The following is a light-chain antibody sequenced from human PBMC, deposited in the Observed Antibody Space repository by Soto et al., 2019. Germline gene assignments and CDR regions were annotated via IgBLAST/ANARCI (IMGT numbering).Light chain of an antibody. V-gene: IGLV2-23*02. CDR2: EVS. CDR3: CSYAGSRKV. Sequence: QSVLTQPASVSGSPGQSITISCTGTSSDVGSYNLVSWYQQHPGKAPKLMIYEVSKRPSGVSNRFSGSKSGNTASLTISGLQAEDEADYYCCSYAGSRKVFGGATKVTVL. CDR1: SSDVGSYNL. J-gene: IGLJ2*01.